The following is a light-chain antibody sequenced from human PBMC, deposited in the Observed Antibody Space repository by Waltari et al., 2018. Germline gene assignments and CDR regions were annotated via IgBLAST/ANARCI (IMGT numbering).Light chain of an antibody. V-gene: IGKV1-5*03. CDR1: QSVSSW. CDR2: KAS. Sequence: EIMMTQFPSTLFTTVEGRVTITCRASQSVSSWLAWYQQKPGKAPKLLIYKASSLQSGVPSRFSGSGSGTEFTLTISSLQPDDFATYYCQQYNNYWTFGQGTKVEIK. CDR3: QQYNNYWT. J-gene: IGKJ1*01.